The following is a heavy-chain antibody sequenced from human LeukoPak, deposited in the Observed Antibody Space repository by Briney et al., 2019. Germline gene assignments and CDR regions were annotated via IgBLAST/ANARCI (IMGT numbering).Heavy chain of an antibody. D-gene: IGHD5-24*01. CDR2: ISGSGVST. CDR3: AKGEMATIPVDY. CDR1: GFIFSSYA. Sequence: GGSLRLSCAASGFIFSSYAMSWVRQAPGKGLEWVSAISGSGVSTYYADSVKGRFTISRDNSKNTLYLQMNSLRAEDTAVYHCAKGEMATIPVDYWGQGTLVTVSS. V-gene: IGHV3-23*01. J-gene: IGHJ4*02.